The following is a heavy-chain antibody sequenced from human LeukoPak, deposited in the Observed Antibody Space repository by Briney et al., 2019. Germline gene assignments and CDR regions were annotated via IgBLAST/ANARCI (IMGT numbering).Heavy chain of an antibody. CDR1: GDSVSMPDAG. V-gene: IGHV6-1*01. CDR3: ARDVAFDF. J-gene: IGHJ3*01. Sequence: SQTLSLTCAISGDSVSMPDAGGNWIRPSPSRCLGWVGRKFFRSKWFYEYAVSVKGRITINPDTSKNQFSLHLNSVTPEDTDLYYCARDVAFDFWGQGTMVTVSS. CDR2: KFFRSKWFY.